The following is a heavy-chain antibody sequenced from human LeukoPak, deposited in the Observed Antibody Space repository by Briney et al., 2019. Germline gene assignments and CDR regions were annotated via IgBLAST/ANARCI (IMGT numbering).Heavy chain of an antibody. V-gene: IGHV5-51*01. CDR3: ARLVPGYTRGGIDRFDY. CDR2: IYPGDSDT. D-gene: IGHD6-13*01. J-gene: IGHJ4*02. Sequence: GESLKISCKGSGYSFTSYWIGWVRQMPGKGLEWMGIIYPGDSDTRYSPSFQGQVTISADKSITTAYLQWSSLKASDTAMYYCARLVPGYTRGGIDRFDYWGQGTLVTVSS. CDR1: GYSFTSYW.